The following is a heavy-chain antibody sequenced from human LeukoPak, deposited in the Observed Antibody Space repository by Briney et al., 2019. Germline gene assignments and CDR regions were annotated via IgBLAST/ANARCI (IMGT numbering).Heavy chain of an antibody. CDR2: INPNSGGT. Sequence: ASVKVSCKASGYTFTGYYMHWVRQAPGQGLEWMGWINPNSGGTNYAQKFQGRVTMTRDTSISTAYMELSRLRSDDTAVYYCARDHYIGYSYGFDYWGQGTLVTVSS. CDR3: ARDHYIGYSYGFDY. V-gene: IGHV1-2*02. J-gene: IGHJ4*02. D-gene: IGHD5-18*01. CDR1: GYTFTGYY.